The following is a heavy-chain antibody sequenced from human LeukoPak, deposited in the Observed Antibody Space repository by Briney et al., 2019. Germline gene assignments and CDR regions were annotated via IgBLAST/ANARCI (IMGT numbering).Heavy chain of an antibody. V-gene: IGHV1-2*04. D-gene: IGHD2-2*01. J-gene: IGHJ4*02. CDR3: ARGWVVPAASTSPDFDY. CDR2: INPNSGGT. Sequence: ASVKVSCKVSGYTITGYYMHWVRQAPGQGLEWMGWINPNSGGTNYAQKFQGWVTMTRDTSISTAYMELSRLRSDDTAVYYCARGWVVPAASTSPDFDYWGQGTLVTVSS. CDR1: GYTITGYY.